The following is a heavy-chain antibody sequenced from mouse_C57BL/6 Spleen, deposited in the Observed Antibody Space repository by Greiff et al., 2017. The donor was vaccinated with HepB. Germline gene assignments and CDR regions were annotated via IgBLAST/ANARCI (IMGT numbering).Heavy chain of an antibody. Sequence: KESCKASGYTFTSYWMHWVKQRPGQGLEWIGEIDPSDSYTNYNQKFKGKSTLTVDKSSSTAYMQLSSLTSEDSAVYYCARSGYYGSHYYAMDYWGQGTSVTVSS. J-gene: IGHJ4*01. CDR1: GYTFTSYW. CDR3: ARSGYYGSHYYAMDY. D-gene: IGHD1-1*01. V-gene: IGHV1-69*01. CDR2: IDPSDSYT.